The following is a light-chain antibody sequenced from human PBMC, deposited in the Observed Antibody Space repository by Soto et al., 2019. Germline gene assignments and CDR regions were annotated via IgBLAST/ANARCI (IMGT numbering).Light chain of an antibody. CDR3: QQYTNWPSWT. CDR1: QSVSSF. CDR2: GAS. V-gene: IGKV3-15*01. J-gene: IGKJ1*01. Sequence: EKVMTQSPATLSMSPGERATLSCRASQSVSSFLAWYQQKPGQAPRLLIYGASTRATGIPARFSGSGYGTDFTLTISSLQSEDFAVYYCQQYTNWPSWTFGPGTKVEVK.